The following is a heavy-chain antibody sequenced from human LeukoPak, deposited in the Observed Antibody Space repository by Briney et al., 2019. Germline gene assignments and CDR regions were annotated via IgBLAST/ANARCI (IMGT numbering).Heavy chain of an antibody. CDR1: GGSFSGYY. D-gene: IGHD2-15*01. J-gene: IGHJ4*02. V-gene: IGHV4-34*01. CDR3: AAGRYCSGGSCRDFDY. Sequence: SETLSLTCGVYGGSFSGYYWSWIRQPPGKWLEWIGEINHSGSTNYNPSLKSRVTISVDTSKNQFSLKLSCVTAADTAVYYCAAGRYCSGGSCRDFDYWGQGTLVTVSS. CDR2: INHSGST.